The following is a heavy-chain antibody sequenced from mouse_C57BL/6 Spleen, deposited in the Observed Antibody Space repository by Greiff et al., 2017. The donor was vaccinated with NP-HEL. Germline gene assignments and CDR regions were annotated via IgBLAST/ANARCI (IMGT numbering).Heavy chain of an antibody. J-gene: IGHJ3*01. V-gene: IGHV5-12*01. CDR2: ISNGGGST. CDR1: GFTFSDYY. D-gene: IGHD2-3*01. CDR3: ASQVYDGAWFAY. Sequence: EVMLVESGGGLVQPGGSLKLSCAASGFTFSDYYMYWVRQTPEKRLEWVAYISNGGGSTYYPDTVKGRFTISRDNAKNTLYLQMSRLKSEDTAMYYLASQVYDGAWFAYWGQGTLVTVSA.